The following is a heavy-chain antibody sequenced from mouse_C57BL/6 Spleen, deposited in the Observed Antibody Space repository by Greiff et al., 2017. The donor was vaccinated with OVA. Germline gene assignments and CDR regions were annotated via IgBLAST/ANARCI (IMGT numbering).Heavy chain of an antibody. CDR2: INPNNGGT. V-gene: IGHV1-18*01. D-gene: IGHD1-1*01. CDR1: GYTFTDYN. CDR3: ARSITTPLYYFDY. J-gene: IGHJ2*01. Sequence: EVQLQQSGPELVKPGASVKIPCKASGYTFTDYNMDWVKQSHGKSLEWIGDINPNNGGTIYNQKFKGKATLTVDKSSSTAYMELRSLTSEDTAVYYCARSITTPLYYFDYWGQGTTLTVSS.